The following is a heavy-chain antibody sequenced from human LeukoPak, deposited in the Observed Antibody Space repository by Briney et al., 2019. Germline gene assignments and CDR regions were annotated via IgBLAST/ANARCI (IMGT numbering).Heavy chain of an antibody. V-gene: IGHV1-46*01. CDR2: INPTGDKS. J-gene: IGHJ5*02. CDR3: ARIPEVATIKGLHH. Sequence: ASVKVSCKASGYTFSSYYMHWVRQAPGQGLEWMGIINPTGDKSTYAQKFQGRVTMTRDTSTSTVYMELSSLASEDTAVYYCARIPEVATIKGLHHWGQGTLVTVSS. CDR1: GYTFSSYY. D-gene: IGHD5-24*01.